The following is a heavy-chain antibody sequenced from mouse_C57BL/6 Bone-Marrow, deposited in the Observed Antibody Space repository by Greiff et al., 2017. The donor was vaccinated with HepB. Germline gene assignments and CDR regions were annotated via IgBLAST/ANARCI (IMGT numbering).Heavy chain of an antibody. CDR3: ARGVYYGSTHWYFDV. Sequence: QVQLQQPGAELVKPGASVKLSCKASGYTFTSYWMQWVKQRPGQGLEWIGEIDPSDSYTNYNQKFKGKATLTVDTSSSTAYMQLSSLTSEDSAVYYWARGVYYGSTHWYFDVWGTGTTVTVSS. D-gene: IGHD1-1*01. V-gene: IGHV1-50*01. J-gene: IGHJ1*03. CDR2: IDPSDSYT. CDR1: GYTFTSYW.